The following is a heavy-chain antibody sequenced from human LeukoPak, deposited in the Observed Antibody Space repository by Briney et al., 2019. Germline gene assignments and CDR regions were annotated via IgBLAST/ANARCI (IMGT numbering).Heavy chain of an antibody. Sequence: GASVKVSCKASGYTFTSYGISWVRQAPGQGLEWMGWISAYNGNTNYAQKLQGRVTMTTDASTSTAYMELRSLRSDDTVVYYCATYYDYIWGSYRQPNTAFDYWGQGTLVTVSS. CDR3: ATYYDYIWGSYRQPNTAFDY. J-gene: IGHJ4*02. V-gene: IGHV1-18*01. CDR2: ISAYNGNT. CDR1: GYTFTSYG. D-gene: IGHD3-16*02.